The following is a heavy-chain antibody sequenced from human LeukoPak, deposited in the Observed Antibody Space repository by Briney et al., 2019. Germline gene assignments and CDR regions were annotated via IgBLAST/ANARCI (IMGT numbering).Heavy chain of an antibody. CDR1: GGTFSSYA. Sequence: SVKVSCKASGGTFSSYAISWVRQAPGQGLEWMGGIIPIFGTADYAQKFQGRVTITADKSTSTAYMELSSLRSEDTAVYYCASPSNIVVVPAAIYYYGMDVWGKGTTVTVSS. CDR2: IIPIFGTA. J-gene: IGHJ6*04. CDR3: ASPSNIVVVPAAIYYYGMDV. V-gene: IGHV1-69*06. D-gene: IGHD2-2*01.